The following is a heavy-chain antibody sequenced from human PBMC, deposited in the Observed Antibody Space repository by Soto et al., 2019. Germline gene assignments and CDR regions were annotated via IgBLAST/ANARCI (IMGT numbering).Heavy chain of an antibody. CDR2: TQNSGST. D-gene: IGHD1-26*01. CDR3: ARGSGSYFLFAS. J-gene: IGHJ4*02. V-gene: IGHV4-59*12. CDR1: GGSISSYY. Sequence: SETLSLTCSVSGGSISSYYWNWIRQPPGKGLEWIGYTQNSGSTNYHPSLKSRVTISVDTSKNQFSLKLSSVTAADTAVYYCARGSGSYFLFASWAQGTLVTVPS.